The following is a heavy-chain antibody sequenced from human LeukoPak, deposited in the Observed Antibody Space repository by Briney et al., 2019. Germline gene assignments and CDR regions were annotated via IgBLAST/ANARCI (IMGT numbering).Heavy chain of an antibody. V-gene: IGHV1-46*01. CDR2: INPSGGST. CDR1: GYTFTSYY. Sequence: ASVKVSCKASGYTFTSYYMHWVRQAPGQGLEWMGIINPSGGSTRYAQKFQGRVTMTRDTSTSTVYMELSSLRSEDTAVYYCARDRRGLSYGVCYPNYWGQGTLVTVSS. D-gene: IGHD2-8*01. J-gene: IGHJ4*02. CDR3: ARDRRGLSYGVCYPNY.